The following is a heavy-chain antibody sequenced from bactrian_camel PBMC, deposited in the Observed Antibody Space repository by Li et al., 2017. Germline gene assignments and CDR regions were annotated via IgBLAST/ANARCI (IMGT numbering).Heavy chain of an antibody. CDR2: IYTGAGRI. Sequence: HVQLVESGGGSVQAGGSLRLSCAASGYTFSSSCVAWFRQAPGKEREGVAFIYTGAGRIYYADSVKGRFTIFQDNAKTTEYLQMNNLKPEDTAMYYCAARFYGGCGLTPGFYAYWGQGTQVTVS. V-gene: IGHV3S1*01. CDR3: AARFYGGCGLTPGFYAY. CDR1: GYTFSSSC. J-gene: IGHJ4*01. D-gene: IGHD5*01.